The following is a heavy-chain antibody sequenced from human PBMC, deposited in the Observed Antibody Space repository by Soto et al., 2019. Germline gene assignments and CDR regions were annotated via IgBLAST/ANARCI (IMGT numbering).Heavy chain of an antibody. CDR1: GFTFRSYG. J-gene: IGHJ4*02. V-gene: IGHV3-30*18. Sequence: VGFLRLSCAASGFTFRSYGMHWVRQAPGKGLEWVAVISYDGSNKYYADSVKGRFTISRDNSKNTLYLQMNSLRAEDTAVYYCAKDQKQWLVLGFDYWGQGTLVTVSS. CDR2: ISYDGSNK. CDR3: AKDQKQWLVLGFDY. D-gene: IGHD6-19*01.